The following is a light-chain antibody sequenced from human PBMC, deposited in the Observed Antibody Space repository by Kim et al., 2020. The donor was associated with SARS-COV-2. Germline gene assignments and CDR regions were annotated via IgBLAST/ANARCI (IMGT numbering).Light chain of an antibody. J-gene: IGKJ4*01. CDR3: QQYNRYALT. CDR1: QSLSRW. CDR2: DAS. Sequence: DIQMTQSPSTLSAAVGDRVTITCRASQSLSRWLAWYQQKPGRAPKLLIYDASSLASGIPSRFSGSGSGTDFTLTISSLQHDDVATYYCQQYNRYALTFGGGTKVDIK. V-gene: IGKV1-5*01.